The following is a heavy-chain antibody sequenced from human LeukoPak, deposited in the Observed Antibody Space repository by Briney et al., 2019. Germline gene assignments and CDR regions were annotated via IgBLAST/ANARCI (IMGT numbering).Heavy chain of an antibody. J-gene: IGHJ4*02. Sequence: GESLKISCQGSGYSFTSYWIGWVRQMPGKGLEWMGIIYPGDSDTRYSPSFQGLVTISADKSISTAYLQWSSLKASDTAMYYCARLGVVPAAMSAYWGQGTLVTISS. CDR2: IYPGDSDT. V-gene: IGHV5-51*01. D-gene: IGHD2-2*01. CDR3: ARLGVVPAAMSAY. CDR1: GYSFTSYW.